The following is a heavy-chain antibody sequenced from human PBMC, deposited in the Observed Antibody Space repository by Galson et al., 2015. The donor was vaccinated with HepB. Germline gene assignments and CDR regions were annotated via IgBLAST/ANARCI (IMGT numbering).Heavy chain of an antibody. CDR3: AKDFPVAATSLYT. D-gene: IGHD6-19*01. Sequence: SLRLSCAASGFTFDGYAMHWVRQAPGKGLEWVSRISWNSGNIGYAASVKGRFTISRDNAKNSLYLQMNSLRAEDTALYYCAKDFPVAATSLYTWGQGPLLTVSA. CDR1: GFTFDGYA. CDR2: ISWNSGNI. V-gene: IGHV3-9*01. J-gene: IGHJ5*02.